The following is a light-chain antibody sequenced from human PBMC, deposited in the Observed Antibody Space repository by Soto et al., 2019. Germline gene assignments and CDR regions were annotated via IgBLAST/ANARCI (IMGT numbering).Light chain of an antibody. CDR3: QQYKNWPPIT. V-gene: IGKV3-15*01. J-gene: IGKJ5*01. CDR2: GAS. Sequence: EIVLTQSPGTLSFSPGETATLSCRASHTVNSDYLAWFQQRPGQAPRLLIYGASTRATGIPARFSGSGSGTEFTLTISSLQSEDFAVYYCQQYKNWPPITFGQGTRLEI. CDR1: HTVNSD.